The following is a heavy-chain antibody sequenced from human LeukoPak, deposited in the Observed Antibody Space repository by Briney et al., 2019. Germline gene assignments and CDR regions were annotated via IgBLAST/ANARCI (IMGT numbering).Heavy chain of an antibody. V-gene: IGHV3-48*04. CDR2: ISSSSSTI. D-gene: IGHD2-15*01. J-gene: IGHJ4*02. Sequence: GGSLRLSCAASGFTFSSYSMNWVRQAPGKGLEWVSYISSSSSTIYYADSVKGRFTISRDNAKNSLYLQMNSLRAEDTAVYYCARGGGYCSGGSCYDYWGQGALVTVSS. CDR1: GFTFSSYS. CDR3: ARGGGYCSGGSCYDY.